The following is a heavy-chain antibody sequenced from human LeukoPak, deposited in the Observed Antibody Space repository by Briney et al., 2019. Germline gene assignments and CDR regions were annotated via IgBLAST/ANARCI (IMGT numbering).Heavy chain of an antibody. D-gene: IGHD3-22*01. V-gene: IGHV3-23*01. CDR3: AKGTNYYDSSGYYSPPPFDY. J-gene: IGHJ4*02. CDR1: GFTFSSHA. CDR2: IGDDVVST. Sequence: GGSLRLSCAASGFTFSSHAMSWVRQAPGKGLEWVSAIGDDVVSTYYAESVKGRFTISRDNSKNTLYLQMNSLRAEDTAVYYCAKGTNYYDSSGYYSPPPFDYWGQGTLVTVSS.